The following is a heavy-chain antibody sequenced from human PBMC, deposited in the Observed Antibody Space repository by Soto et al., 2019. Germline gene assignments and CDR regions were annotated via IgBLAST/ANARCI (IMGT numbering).Heavy chain of an antibody. D-gene: IGHD3-3*01. CDR2: IYYSGST. CDR3: ARVMGYDFWIEY. CDR1: GGSISSSSYY. V-gene: IGHV4-39*07. Sequence: SETLSLTCTVSGGSISSSSYYWGWIRQPPGKGLEWIGSIYYSGSTYYNPSLKSRVTISVDRSKNQFSLKLSSVTAADTAVYYCARVMGYDFWIEYWGQGTLVTVSS. J-gene: IGHJ4*02.